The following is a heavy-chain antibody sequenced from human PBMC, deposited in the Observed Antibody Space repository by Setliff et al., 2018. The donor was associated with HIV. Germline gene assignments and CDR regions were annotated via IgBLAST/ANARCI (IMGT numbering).Heavy chain of an antibody. J-gene: IGHJ6*02. D-gene: IGHD3-10*01. V-gene: IGHV1-18*01. Sequence: GASVKVSCKASGYTFTSYGISWVRQAPGQGLEWMGWISAYNGNTNYAQKLQGRVTMTTDTSTSTAYMELRSLRSDDTAVYYCARACLVRGVIITNYGMEVWGQGTTVTVSS. CDR1: GYTFTSYG. CDR3: ARACLVRGVIITNYGMEV. CDR2: ISAYNGNT.